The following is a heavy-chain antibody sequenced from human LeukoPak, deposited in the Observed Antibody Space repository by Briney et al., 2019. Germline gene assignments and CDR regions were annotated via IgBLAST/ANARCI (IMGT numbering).Heavy chain of an antibody. CDR3: AKDLLKRVVAGPDY. Sequence: PGRSLRLSCAASGFTFSSYAMHWVRQAPGKGLEWVAVISYDGSNKYYADSVKGRFTISRDNSKNTLYLQMNSLRAEDTAVFYCAKDLLKRVVAGPDYWGQGTLVTVSS. J-gene: IGHJ4*02. D-gene: IGHD6-19*01. CDR2: ISYDGSNK. V-gene: IGHV3-30-3*01. CDR1: GFTFSSYA.